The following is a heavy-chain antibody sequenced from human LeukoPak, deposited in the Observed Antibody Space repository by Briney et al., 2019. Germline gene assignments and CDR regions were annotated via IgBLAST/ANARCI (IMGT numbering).Heavy chain of an antibody. J-gene: IGHJ5*02. D-gene: IGHD4-17*01. CDR2: ISAYNGNT. V-gene: IGHV1-18*04. CDR3: ARGVYGDYENWFDP. CDR1: GYTFTGYY. Sequence: ASVKVSCKASGYTFTGYYMHWVRQAPGQGLEWMGWISAYNGNTNYAQKLQGRVTMTTDTSTSTAYMELRSLRSDDTAVYYCARGVYGDYENWFDPWGQGTLVTVSS.